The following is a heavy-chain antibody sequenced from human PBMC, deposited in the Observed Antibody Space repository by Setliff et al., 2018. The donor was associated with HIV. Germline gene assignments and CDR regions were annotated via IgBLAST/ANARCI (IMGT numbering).Heavy chain of an antibody. CDR3: ARDLGARFPNYNWFDP. V-gene: IGHV1-2*02. D-gene: IGHD1-26*01. CDR1: GYTFTASY. J-gene: IGHJ5*02. CDR2: MHPNSGAT. Sequence: ASVKVSCKTSGYTFTASYLHWVRQAPGQGLQWMGWMHPNSGATKYAQKFRDRVTLTGDTSISTASMELSSLKSDDTAMYYCARDLGARFPNYNWFDPWGQGTLVTVSS.